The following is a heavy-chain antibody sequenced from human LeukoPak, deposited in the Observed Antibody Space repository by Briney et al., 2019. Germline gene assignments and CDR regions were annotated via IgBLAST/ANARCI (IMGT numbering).Heavy chain of an antibody. J-gene: IGHJ6*03. V-gene: IGHV4-38-2*02. D-gene: IGHD3-3*01. CDR1: GYSISSGYY. CDR3: ARDGTKYYDFWRGYSIHYYYYYMDV. CDR2: IYHSGST. Sequence: PSETLSLTCTVSGYSISSGYYWGWIRQPPGKGLEWIGSIYHSGSTYYNPSLKSRVTISVDTSKNQFSLKLSSVTAADTAVYYRARDGTKYYDFWRGYSIHYYYYYMDVWGKGTTVTVSS.